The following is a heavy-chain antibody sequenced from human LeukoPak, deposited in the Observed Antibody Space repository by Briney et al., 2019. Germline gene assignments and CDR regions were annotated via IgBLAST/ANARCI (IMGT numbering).Heavy chain of an antibody. V-gene: IGHV5-51*01. CDR1: GYSFTTYW. CDR3: TRRGGYSYFDF. Sequence: GESLKISCQASGYSFTTYWIAWVRQMPGKGLEWMGIIYPGDSDTRYSPSFQGQVTISADKSISTAYLQWSSLKASDTAIYYCTRRGGYSYFDFWGQGTLVTVSS. D-gene: IGHD5-18*01. CDR2: IYPGDSDT. J-gene: IGHJ4*02.